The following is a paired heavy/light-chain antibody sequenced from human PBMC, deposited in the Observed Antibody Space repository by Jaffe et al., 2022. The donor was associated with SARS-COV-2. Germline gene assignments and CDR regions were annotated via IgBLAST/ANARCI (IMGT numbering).Light chain of an antibody. J-gene: IGKJ5*01. V-gene: IGKV1-16*02. Sequence: DIQMTQSPSSLSASVGDRVTITCRASQGISNYLAWFQQKPGKAPKSLIYAASNLESGVPSKFSGSGSGTDFTLSISSLQPEDFATYYCQQYSSYPITFGQGTRLEIK. CDR3: QQYSSYPIT. CDR1: QGISNY. CDR2: AAS.
Heavy chain of an antibody. Sequence: QEQLVESGGGVVQSGKSLRLSCTASGFTLTTYAMHWVRQAPDKGLEWVAVISYDGSDKYYADSVKGRFTISRDNSKNTLYLQMNSLRVEDTAVYYCASSLTALRNFDYWGQGTLVTVSS. CDR1: GFTLTTYA. CDR3: ASSLTALRNFDY. CDR2: ISYDGSDK. D-gene: IGHD5-18*01. V-gene: IGHV3-30*04. J-gene: IGHJ4*02.